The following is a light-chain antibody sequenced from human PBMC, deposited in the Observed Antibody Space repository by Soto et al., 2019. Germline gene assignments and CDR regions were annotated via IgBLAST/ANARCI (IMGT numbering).Light chain of an antibody. CDR3: CSYVASTIFMG. CDR2: EVS. CDR1: SSDVGSYNL. Sequence: QSALTQPASVSGSPGQSITISCTGASSDVGSYNLVSWYQQHPGKAPKLIIYEVSKRPSGVSSRFSGSKSGNTASLTISGLQAEDEGDYFCCSYVASTIFMGFGGGTKLTVL. J-gene: IGLJ2*01. V-gene: IGLV2-23*02.